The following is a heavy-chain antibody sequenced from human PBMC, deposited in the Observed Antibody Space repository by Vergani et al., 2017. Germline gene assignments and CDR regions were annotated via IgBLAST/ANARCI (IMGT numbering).Heavy chain of an antibody. CDR2: IWYDGSKK. CDR1: GFTFSTYG. V-gene: IGHV3-33*01. D-gene: IGHD3-3*01. Sequence: QVQLVESGGGVVQPGRSLRLSCAASGFTFSTYGMHWVRQAPGKGLEWVAVIWYDGSKKYYGESVKGRFTISRDNSKNTLYLQMNSLSAEDTAVYYCARDGDFWSAYFSSTNWLDPWGQGTLVTVSS. CDR3: ARDGDFWSAYFSSTNWLDP. J-gene: IGHJ5*02.